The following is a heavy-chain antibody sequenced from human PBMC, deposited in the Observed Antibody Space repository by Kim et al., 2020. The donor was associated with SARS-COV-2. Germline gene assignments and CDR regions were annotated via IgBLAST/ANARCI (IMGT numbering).Heavy chain of an antibody. CDR3: ARDMYSNYVGFDY. D-gene: IGHD4-4*01. CDR1: GFTFSDYY. Sequence: GGSLRLSCAAFGFTFSDYYMTWIRQAPGKGLEWVSYISSSGSTIYYADSVKGRFTISRDNAENSVFLQMNSLRAEDTAVYFCARDMYSNYVGFDYWGQGTLVTVSS. V-gene: IGHV3-11*01. J-gene: IGHJ4*02. CDR2: ISSSGSTI.